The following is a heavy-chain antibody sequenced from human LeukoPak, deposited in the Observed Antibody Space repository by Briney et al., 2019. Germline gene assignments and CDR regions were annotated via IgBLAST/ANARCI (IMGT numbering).Heavy chain of an antibody. CDR2: INHSGST. CDR1: GGSFSGYY. Sequence: SETLSLTCAVYGGSFSGYYWSWIRQPPGKGLEWIGEINHSGSTNYNPSLKSRVTISVDTSKNQFSLKLSSVTVADTAVYYCARGNIVVVPAAITYYYYYGMDVWGQGTTVTVSS. V-gene: IGHV4-34*01. J-gene: IGHJ6*02. CDR3: ARGNIVVVPAAITYYYYYGMDV. D-gene: IGHD2-2*02.